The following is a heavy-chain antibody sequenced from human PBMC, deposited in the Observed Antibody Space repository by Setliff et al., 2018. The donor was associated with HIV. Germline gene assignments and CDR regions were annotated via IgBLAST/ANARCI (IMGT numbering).Heavy chain of an antibody. J-gene: IGHJ3*01. Sequence: SVKVSCKASGGTFNNDAISWVRQAPGQGLEWMGGIVPVLGITNYSPKFQGRATITTDESTTTAYMDLSSLKSEDTAIYYCARTSGDAYNYEGAFDVWGQGTLVTVSS. CDR2: IVPVLGIT. CDR3: ARTSGDAYNYEGAFDV. D-gene: IGHD5-12*01. CDR1: GGTFNNDA. V-gene: IGHV1-69*10.